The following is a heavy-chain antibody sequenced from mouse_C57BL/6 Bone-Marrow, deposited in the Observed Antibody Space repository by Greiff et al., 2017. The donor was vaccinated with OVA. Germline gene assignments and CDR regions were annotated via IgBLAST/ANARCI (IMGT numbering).Heavy chain of an antibody. V-gene: IGHV1-15*01. CDR1: GYTFTDYE. J-gene: IGHJ3*01. CDR3: TRSYGSSYRLAY. D-gene: IGHD1-1*01. CDR2: IDPETGGT. Sequence: QVHVKQSGAELVRPGASVTLSCKASGYTFTDYEMHWVKQTPVHGLEWIGAIDPETGGTAYNQKFKGKAILTADKSSSTAYMELRSLTSEDSAVYYCTRSYGSSYRLAYWGQGTLVTVSA.